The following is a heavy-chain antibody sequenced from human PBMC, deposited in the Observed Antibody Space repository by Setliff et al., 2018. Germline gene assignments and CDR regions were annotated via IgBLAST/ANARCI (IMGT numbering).Heavy chain of an antibody. CDR2: ISAYNGDT. V-gene: IGHV1-18*01. Sequence: VSVKVSCKTSGYPFTHQGISWVRQAPGQGLEWMGWISAYNGDTNFIQKFHDRVTMTTDRSTSTAYMELRSLGSDDTAMYYCARGGYGGYHEALDIWGQGTMVTVSS. CDR3: ARGGYGGYHEALDI. J-gene: IGHJ3*02. CDR1: GYPFTHQG. D-gene: IGHD5-12*01.